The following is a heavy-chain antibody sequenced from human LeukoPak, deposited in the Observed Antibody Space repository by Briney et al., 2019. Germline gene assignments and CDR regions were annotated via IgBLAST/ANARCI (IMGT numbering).Heavy chain of an antibody. CDR2: GYTSGRT. Sequence: SETLSLTCTGSGDSISSYYWSWIRQPAGKGLEWIGRGYTSGRTNYNPSLKSRISMAFDTSKNQFSLKLTSVTAADTAVYYCARGVYYSDSSGYYFQDYFDSWGQGTPVTVSS. D-gene: IGHD3-22*01. CDR1: GDSISSYY. J-gene: IGHJ4*02. V-gene: IGHV4-4*07. CDR3: ARGVYYSDSSGYYFQDYFDS.